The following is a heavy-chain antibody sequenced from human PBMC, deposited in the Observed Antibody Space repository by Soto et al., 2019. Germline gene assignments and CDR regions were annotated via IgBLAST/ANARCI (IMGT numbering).Heavy chain of an antibody. CDR3: ARGPTDRFGWFDP. Sequence: QVQLVESGGGVVQPGRSLRLSCAASGFIFSNYVMHWVRQAPGKGLEWVALISYDGSNKYYADSVKGRFTISRDNSKNTLYLQMSSLRAEDTAVYYWARGPTDRFGWFDPWGQGTLVTVSP. CDR1: GFIFSNYV. V-gene: IGHV3-30-3*01. CDR2: ISYDGSNK. D-gene: IGHD3-16*02. J-gene: IGHJ5*02.